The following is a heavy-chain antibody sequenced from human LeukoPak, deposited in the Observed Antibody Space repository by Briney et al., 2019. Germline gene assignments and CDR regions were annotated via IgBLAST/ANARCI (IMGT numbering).Heavy chain of an antibody. J-gene: IGHJ4*02. D-gene: IGHD6-19*01. V-gene: IGHV1-18*01. CDR1: GYTFTSYG. CDR2: ISAYNGNT. CDR3: ATTKGQWLVTYYFDY. Sequence: ASVKVSCKASGYTFTSYGISWVRQAPGRGLEWMGWISAYNGNTNYAQKLQGRVTMTTDTSTSTAYMELRSLRSDDTAVYYCATTKGQWLVTYYFDYWGQGTLVTVSS.